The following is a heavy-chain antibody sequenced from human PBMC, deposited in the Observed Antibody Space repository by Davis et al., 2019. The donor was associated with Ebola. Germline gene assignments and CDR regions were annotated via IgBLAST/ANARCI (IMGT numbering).Heavy chain of an antibody. CDR3: ARSITMIVVVSPFDY. J-gene: IGHJ4*02. D-gene: IGHD3-22*01. V-gene: IGHV1-18*04. CDR1: GYTFTGYY. CDR2: ISAYNGNT. Sequence: ASVKVSCKASGYTFTGYYMHWVRQAPGQGLEWMGWISAYNGNTNYAQKLQGRVTMTTDTSTSTAYMELRSLRSDDTAVYYCARSITMIVVVSPFDYWGQGTLVTVSS.